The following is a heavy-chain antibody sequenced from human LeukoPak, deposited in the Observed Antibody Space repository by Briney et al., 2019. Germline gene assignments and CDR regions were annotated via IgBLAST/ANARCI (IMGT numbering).Heavy chain of an antibody. CDR2: ISSSSSYI. Sequence: GGSLRLSCAASGFTFSSYSMNWVRQAPGKGLEWVSSISSSSSYIYYADSVKGRFTISRDNAKNSLYLQMNSLRAEDTAVYHCARVYEWAHDAFDIWGQGTMVTVSS. V-gene: IGHV3-21*01. CDR3: ARVYEWAHDAFDI. J-gene: IGHJ3*02. CDR1: GFTFSSYS. D-gene: IGHD1-26*01.